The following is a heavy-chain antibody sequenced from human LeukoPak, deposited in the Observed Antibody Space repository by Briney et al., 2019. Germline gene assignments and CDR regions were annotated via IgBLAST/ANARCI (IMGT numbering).Heavy chain of an antibody. CDR2: ISYDGSNK. D-gene: IGHD3-10*01. J-gene: IGHJ4*02. CDR3: ARGQQLWFGELN. CDR1: GFTFSSYA. Sequence: GGSLRLSCAASGFTFSSYAMHWVRQAPGKGLEWVAVISYDGSNKYYADSVKGRFTISRDNSQNTLYLQMNSLRAEDTAVYYCARGQQLWFGELNWGQGTLVTVSS. V-gene: IGHV3-30*04.